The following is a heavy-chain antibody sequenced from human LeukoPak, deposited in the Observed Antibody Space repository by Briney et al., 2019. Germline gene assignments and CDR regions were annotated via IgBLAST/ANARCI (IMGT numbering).Heavy chain of an antibody. CDR1: GGSITSDEYY. Sequence: SETLSLTCTVSGGSITSDEYYWSWIRQSPGKGLEWIGYMSYNGSAYYNPSLKSRVTISVDTSKNQFSLKLTSVTAADAAVYYCARPPLTGYGLGYYGMDVWGLGTTVTVSS. CDR3: ARPPLTGYGLGYYGMDV. CDR2: MSYNGSA. J-gene: IGHJ6*02. D-gene: IGHD3-9*01. V-gene: IGHV4-30-4*01.